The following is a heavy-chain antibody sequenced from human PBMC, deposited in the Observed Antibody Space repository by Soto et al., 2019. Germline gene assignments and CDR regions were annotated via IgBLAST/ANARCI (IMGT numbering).Heavy chain of an antibody. CDR2: ISYDGSNK. J-gene: IGHJ4*02. V-gene: IGHV3-30*18. D-gene: IGHD3-22*01. CDR1: GFTFSSYG. Sequence: QVQLVESGGGVVQPGRSLSLSCAASGFTFSSYGMHWVRQAPGKGLEWVAVISYDGSNKYYADSVKGRFTISRDNSKNTLYLQMHSLRAEDTAAFYCAKDYDFYTMIVPSYYWRQGTLVTVSS. CDR3: AKDYDFYTMIVPSYY.